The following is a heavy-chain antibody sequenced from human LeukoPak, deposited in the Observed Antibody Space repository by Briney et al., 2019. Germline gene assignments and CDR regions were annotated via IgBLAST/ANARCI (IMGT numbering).Heavy chain of an antibody. CDR1: GGSISSYY. Sequence: SETLSLTCTVSGGSISSYYWSWIRQPPGKRLEWIGYIYHSGSTNYNPSLKSRVTISVDTSKNQFSLKLSSVTAADTAVYYCARDVLAYCGADCYSGYFDYWGQGTLVTVSS. D-gene: IGHD2-21*02. V-gene: IGHV4-59*01. CDR2: IYHSGST. J-gene: IGHJ4*02. CDR3: ARDVLAYCGADCYSGYFDY.